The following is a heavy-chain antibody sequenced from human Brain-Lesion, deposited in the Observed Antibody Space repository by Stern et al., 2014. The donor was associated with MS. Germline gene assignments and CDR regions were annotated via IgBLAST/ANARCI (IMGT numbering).Heavy chain of an antibody. CDR2: IWPGDSDT. V-gene: IGHV5-51*01. CDR3: ARRGDSSSSGFDY. J-gene: IGHJ4*02. CDR1: GYRFTSNW. Sequence: EVQLLESGAEVKKPGESLKISCKGSGYRFTSNWIGWVRKMPGKGREWMGIIWPGDSDTRSSPSFQGQVTISADKSISTAYLQWSSLQASDTAMYYCARRGDSSSSGFDYWGQGTLVIVSS. D-gene: IGHD6-6*01.